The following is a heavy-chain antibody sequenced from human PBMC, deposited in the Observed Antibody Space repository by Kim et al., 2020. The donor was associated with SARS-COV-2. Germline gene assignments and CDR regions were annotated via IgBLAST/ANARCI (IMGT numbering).Heavy chain of an antibody. CDR2: ISGSGGST. D-gene: IGHD5-12*01. Sequence: GGSLRLSCAASGFTFSSYAMSWVRQAPGKGLEWVSAISGSGGSTYYADSVKGRFTISRDNSKNTLYLQMNSLRAEDTAVYYCAKVRGYSGYDARADYFDYWGQGTLVTVSS. CDR3: AKVRGYSGYDARADYFDY. V-gene: IGHV3-23*01. J-gene: IGHJ4*02. CDR1: GFTFSSYA.